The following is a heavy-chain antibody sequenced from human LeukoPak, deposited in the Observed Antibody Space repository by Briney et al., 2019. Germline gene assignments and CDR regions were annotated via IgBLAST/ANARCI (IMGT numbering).Heavy chain of an antibody. Sequence: ASVKVSCKASGYTFTGYYMHWVRQAPGQGLEWMGWINPNSGGTNYAQKLQGRVTMTTDTSTSTAYMELRSLRSDDTAVYYCARELQVGATNNWFDPWGQGTLVTVSS. V-gene: IGHV1-2*02. CDR3: ARELQVGATNNWFDP. D-gene: IGHD1-26*01. CDR2: INPNSGGT. J-gene: IGHJ5*02. CDR1: GYTFTGYY.